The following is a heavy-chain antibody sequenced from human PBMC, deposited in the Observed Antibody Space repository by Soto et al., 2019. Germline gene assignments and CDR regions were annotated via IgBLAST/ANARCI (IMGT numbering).Heavy chain of an antibody. V-gene: IGHV4-39*01. D-gene: IGHD2-15*01. Sequence: SETLSLTCSVSGGSITTTKYFWSWVRQTPGKGLEWIANIFYTGSPYNSPSLRSRATISVDTSKNQFSLKLSSVTAADTAMYYCASLQVPGSFDYWGQGILVTVSS. CDR2: IFYTGSP. J-gene: IGHJ4*02. CDR1: GGSITTTKYF. CDR3: ASLQVPGSFDY.